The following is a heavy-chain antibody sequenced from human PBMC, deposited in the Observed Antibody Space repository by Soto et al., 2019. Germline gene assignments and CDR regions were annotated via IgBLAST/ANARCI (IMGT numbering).Heavy chain of an antibody. Sequence: EVQLLESGGGLVQPGGSLRLSCAASGFTFSSYAMSWVRQAPGKGLEWVSAISGSGGSTYYADSVNGRFTISRDNSKNTLYLHMNSLRAEDTAVYYCAKDYYDYIWGGGYWGQGTLVTVSS. CDR1: GFTFSSYA. D-gene: IGHD3-16*01. J-gene: IGHJ4*02. CDR2: ISGSGGST. V-gene: IGHV3-23*01. CDR3: AKDYYDYIWGGGY.